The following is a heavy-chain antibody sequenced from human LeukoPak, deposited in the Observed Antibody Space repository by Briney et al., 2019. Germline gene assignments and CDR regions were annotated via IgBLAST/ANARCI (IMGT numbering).Heavy chain of an antibody. V-gene: IGHV3-30-3*01. D-gene: IGHD1-26*01. CDR3: ASWDDPSPI. Sequence: GGSLRLSCAASGFTFSSYAMHWVRQAPGKGLEWVAVISYDGSNKYYADSVKGRFTISRDNSKNTLYLQMNSLRAEDTAVYYCASWDDPSPIWGQGTLVTVSS. CDR1: GFTFSSYA. CDR2: ISYDGSNK. J-gene: IGHJ4*02.